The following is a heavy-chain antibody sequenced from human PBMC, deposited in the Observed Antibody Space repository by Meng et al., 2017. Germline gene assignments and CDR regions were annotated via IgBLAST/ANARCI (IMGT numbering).Heavy chain of an antibody. V-gene: IGHV4-4*02. CDR2: TYQTGST. Sequence: QLQWREWGPGLLNPSGTLALHWEVTRGSVSGSDWWSWFRRAPGTGLDWIGETYQTGSTNYNPSRKGLAILAVDPSNNQFSLELTSLTAADTAVYYCTTVYYDGSGRLYFEYWGQGTLVTVSS. D-gene: IGHD3-10*01. J-gene: IGHJ4*02. CDR3: TTVYYDGSGRLYFEY. CDR1: RGSVSGSDW.